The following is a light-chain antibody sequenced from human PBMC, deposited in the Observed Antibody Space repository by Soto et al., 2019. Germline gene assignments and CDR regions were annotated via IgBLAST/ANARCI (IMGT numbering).Light chain of an antibody. CDR2: AAS. Sequence: DIQMNQSPSSVSASVGDRVTITCRASQDINNRLAWFQQRPGRAPKYLIQAASILQSGFPSRFSGSGSGTDFTLTINSLQPEDLATYYCLQVKSFPRTFGQGTKVELK. CDR3: LQVKSFPRT. V-gene: IGKV1-12*01. CDR1: QDINNR. J-gene: IGKJ1*01.